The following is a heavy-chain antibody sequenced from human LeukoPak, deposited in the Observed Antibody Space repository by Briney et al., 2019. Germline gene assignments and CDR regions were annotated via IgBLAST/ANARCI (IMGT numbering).Heavy chain of an antibody. Sequence: ASVKVSCNVSGYTLTELSIHWVRQAPGKGLEWMGGFDPEDDETIYAQKFQGRVTMTEDTSTDTAYMERSSLSSADAAEYQRATGPLTRGVVRGVIDYWGQGTLVTVS. CDR3: ATGPLTRGVVRGVIDY. CDR2: FDPEDDET. D-gene: IGHD3-10*01. CDR1: GYTLTELS. V-gene: IGHV1-24*01. J-gene: IGHJ4*02.